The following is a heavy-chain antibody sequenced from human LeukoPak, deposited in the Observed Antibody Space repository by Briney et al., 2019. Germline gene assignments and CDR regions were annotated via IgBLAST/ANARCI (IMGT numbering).Heavy chain of an antibody. CDR2: INHSGST. V-gene: IGHV4-34*01. D-gene: IGHD6-6*01. J-gene: IGHJ6*02. Sequence: SETLSLTCAVYGGSFSGYYWSWIRQPPGKGLEWIGEINHSGSTNYNPSLKSRVTISADTSKNQFSLKLSSVTAADTAVYYCARGRIAARRYYGMDVWGQGTTVTVSS. CDR1: GGSFSGYY. CDR3: ARGRIAARRYYGMDV.